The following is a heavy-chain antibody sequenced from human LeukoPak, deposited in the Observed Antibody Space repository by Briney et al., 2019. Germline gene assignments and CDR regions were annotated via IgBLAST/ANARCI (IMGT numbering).Heavy chain of an antibody. D-gene: IGHD2-15*01. Sequence: SQTLSLTCPVSGGSISRGGYYWSWIRQRPGKGLEWIGYIYYSGSTYYNPSLESRVSISLDTSRNQFSLDLNSMTAADTAVYYCARAEREFSGTGGYLDSWGQGILVIVSS. V-gene: IGHV4-31*03. CDR3: ARAEREFSGTGGYLDS. CDR1: GGSISRGGYY. CDR2: IYYSGST. J-gene: IGHJ4*02.